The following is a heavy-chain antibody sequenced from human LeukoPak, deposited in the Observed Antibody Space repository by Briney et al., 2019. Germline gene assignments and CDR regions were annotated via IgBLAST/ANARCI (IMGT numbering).Heavy chain of an antibody. CDR2: ISSSGTSK. Sequence: PGGSLRLSCAASGFTFSIYAVHWVRQAPGKGLEWVASISSSGTSKYSAGSLKGRFTISRDNARNSLYLQMNSLTAEDTAVYYCARGAGTTWGGEADYWGQGTLVTVSS. V-gene: IGHV3-21*01. J-gene: IGHJ4*02. CDR3: ARGAGTTWGGEADY. D-gene: IGHD6-19*01. CDR1: GFTFSIYA.